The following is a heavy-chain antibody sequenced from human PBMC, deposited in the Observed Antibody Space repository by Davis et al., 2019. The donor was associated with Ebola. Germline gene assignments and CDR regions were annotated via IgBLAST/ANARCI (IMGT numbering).Heavy chain of an antibody. CDR1: GFTFSSYA. D-gene: IGHD5-18*01. V-gene: IGHV3-30-3*01. CDR2: ISYDGSNK. Sequence: GESLKISCAASGFTFSSYAMHWVRQAPGKGLEWVAVISYDGSNKYYADSVKGRFTISRDNSKNTLYLQMNSLRAEDTAVYYCARALRYSYGGARDYYYGMDVWGQGTTVTVSS. J-gene: IGHJ6*02. CDR3: ARALRYSYGGARDYYYGMDV.